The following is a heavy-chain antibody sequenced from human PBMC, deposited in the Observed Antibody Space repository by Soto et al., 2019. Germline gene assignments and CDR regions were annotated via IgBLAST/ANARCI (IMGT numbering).Heavy chain of an antibody. Sequence: EVQLLESGGGLVQPGGSLRLSCAASEFTFSSYSMIWVRQAPGKGLEWVSGVNGGGDITYYAESVKGRFTISRDNFQDPVYLPMDRPGGGGPAVIFCGGGHFGVAIGVWGQGTTVTVSS. CDR1: EFTFSSYS. CDR2: VNGGGDIT. V-gene: IGHV3-23*01. J-gene: IGHJ6*01. CDR3: GGGHFGVAIGV. D-gene: IGHD3-3*01.